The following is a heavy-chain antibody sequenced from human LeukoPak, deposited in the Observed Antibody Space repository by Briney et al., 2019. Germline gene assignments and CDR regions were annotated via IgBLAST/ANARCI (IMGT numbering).Heavy chain of an antibody. D-gene: IGHD3-22*01. J-gene: IGHJ4*02. CDR2: MSDSGGRT. CDR1: GITLSKYG. Sequence: GGSLRLPCAVSGITLSKYGMSWARHAPGRGLEWVAGMSDSGGRTNYADSVKGRFTISRDNPKNTLYLQMNSLRAEDTAVYFCAKRGVVIRVILVGFHKEAYYFDSWGQGALVTVSS. V-gene: IGHV3-23*01. CDR3: AKRGVVIRVILVGFHKEAYYFDS.